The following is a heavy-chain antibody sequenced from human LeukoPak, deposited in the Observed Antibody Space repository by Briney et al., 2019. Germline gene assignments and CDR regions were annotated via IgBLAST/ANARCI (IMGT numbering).Heavy chain of an antibody. D-gene: IGHD3-3*01. CDR1: GGSISSYY. Sequence: PSETLSLTCTVSGGSISSYYWSWIRQPPGKGLEWIGYIYYSGSTSYNPSLKSRVTISVDTSKNQFSLKLSSVTAADTAVYYCARDLERDYYYYMDVWGKGTTVTVSS. V-gene: IGHV4-59*01. CDR2: IYYSGST. CDR3: ARDLERDYYYYMDV. J-gene: IGHJ6*03.